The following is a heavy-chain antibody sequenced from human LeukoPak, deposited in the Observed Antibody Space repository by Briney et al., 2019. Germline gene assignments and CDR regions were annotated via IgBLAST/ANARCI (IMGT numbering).Heavy chain of an antibody. J-gene: IGHJ4*02. D-gene: IGHD3-3*01. CDR1: GGSISSYY. CDR2: IYTSGST. V-gene: IGHV4-4*07. CDR3: ARSPVFWSGYYPYYFDY. Sequence: KPLETLSLTCTVSGGSISSYYWSWIRQPAGKGLEWIGRIYTSGSTNYNPSLKSRVTMSVDTSKNQFSLKLSSVTAADTAVYYCARSPVFWSGYYPYYFDYWGQGTLVTVSS.